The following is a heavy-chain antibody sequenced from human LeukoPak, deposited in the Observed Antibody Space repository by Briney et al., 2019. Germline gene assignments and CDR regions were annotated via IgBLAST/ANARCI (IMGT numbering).Heavy chain of an antibody. Sequence: GGSLRLSCAASGFTFSTYAMNWVRQAPGKGLEWVSAISGSGGSTFYADSVKGRSTISRDNSKNTLYLQMNSLRAEDTAVYYCAKRGLSGSSGGSAYYFDYWGQGTLVTVSS. V-gene: IGHV3-23*01. CDR3: AKRGLSGSSGGSAYYFDY. J-gene: IGHJ4*02. CDR2: ISGSGGST. D-gene: IGHD1-26*01. CDR1: GFTFSTYA.